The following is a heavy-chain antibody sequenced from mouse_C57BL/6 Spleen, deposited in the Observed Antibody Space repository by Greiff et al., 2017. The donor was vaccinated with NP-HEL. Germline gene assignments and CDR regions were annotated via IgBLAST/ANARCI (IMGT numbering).Heavy chain of an antibody. D-gene: IGHD2-4*01. CDR1: GYAFTNYL. V-gene: IGHV1-54*01. CDR2: INPGSGGT. J-gene: IGHJ4*01. Sequence: VQLQQSGAELVRPGTSVKVSCKASGYAFTNYLIEWVKQRPGQGLEWIGVINPGSGGTNYNEKFKGKATLTADKSSSTAYMQLSSLTSEDSAVYFCARSGDYDDVYAMDYWGQGTSVTVSS. CDR3: ARSGDYDDVYAMDY.